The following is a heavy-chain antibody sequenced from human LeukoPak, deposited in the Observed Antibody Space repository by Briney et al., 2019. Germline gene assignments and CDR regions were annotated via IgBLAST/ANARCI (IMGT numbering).Heavy chain of an antibody. V-gene: IGHV3-9*01. CDR2: ISWNSGAI. Sequence: GGSLRLSCAASGFTFDDYAMHWVQQAPGKGLEWVSGISWNSGAIDYADSVKGRFTISRDNAKNSLYLQMNSLRAEDTAFYYCAKDLRYCGGGSCYSGAFDIWGQGTMVTVSS. D-gene: IGHD2-15*01. CDR3: AKDLRYCGGGSCYSGAFDI. J-gene: IGHJ3*02. CDR1: GFTFDDYA.